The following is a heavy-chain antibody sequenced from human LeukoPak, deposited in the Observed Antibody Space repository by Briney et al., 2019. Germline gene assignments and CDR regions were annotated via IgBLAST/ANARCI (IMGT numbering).Heavy chain of an antibody. V-gene: IGHV3-48*02. D-gene: IGHD1-26*01. Sequence: PGGSLRLSCAASGFTFSSYNMNWVRQAPGKGLEWVSCLSRSSTTIYYADSVRGRFTITRDNDKNSLYIQMHGLRDEDTAVYYCATAEGSKWDWGQGTLVTVSS. CDR2: LSRSSTTI. J-gene: IGHJ4*02. CDR3: ATAEGSKWD. CDR1: GFTFSSYN.